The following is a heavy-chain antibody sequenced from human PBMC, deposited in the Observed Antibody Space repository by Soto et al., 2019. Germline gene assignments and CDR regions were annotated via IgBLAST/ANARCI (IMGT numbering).Heavy chain of an antibody. Sequence: GGSLRLSCAASGFTFSSYSMNWVRQAPGKGLEWVSSISSSSSYIYYADSVKGRFTISGDNAKNSLYLQMNSLRAEDTAVYYCARTLNDQLPRSIAAAGTNYYYYYMDVWGKGTTVTVSS. D-gene: IGHD6-13*01. CDR3: ARTLNDQLPRSIAAAGTNYYYYYMDV. CDR2: ISSSSSYI. V-gene: IGHV3-21*01. CDR1: GFTFSSYS. J-gene: IGHJ6*03.